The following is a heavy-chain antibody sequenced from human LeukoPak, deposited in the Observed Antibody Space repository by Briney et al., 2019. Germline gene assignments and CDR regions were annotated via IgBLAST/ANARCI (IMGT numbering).Heavy chain of an antibody. CDR2: IYYSGST. CDR1: GGSISSSIYY. Sequence: SETLSLTCTVSGGSISSSIYYWGWIRQPPGKGLEWIGSIYYSGSTYYNPSLKSRVTISVDTSKTQFSLNLSSVTAADTAVYYCARLSDPVQWFGGYWGQGTLVTVSS. J-gene: IGHJ4*02. CDR3: ARLSDPVQWFGGY. V-gene: IGHV4-39*01. D-gene: IGHD3-10*01.